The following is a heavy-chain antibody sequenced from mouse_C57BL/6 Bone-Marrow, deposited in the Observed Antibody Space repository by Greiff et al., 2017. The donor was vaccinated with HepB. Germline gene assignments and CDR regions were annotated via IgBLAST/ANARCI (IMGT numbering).Heavy chain of an antibody. D-gene: IGHD2-3*01. J-gene: IGHJ4*01. Sequence: EVQRVESGEGLVKPGGSLKLSCAASGFTFSSYAMSWVRQTPEKRLEWVAYISSGGDYIYYADTVKGRFTISRDNARNTLYLQMSSLKSEDTAMYYCTRIYDGYPYAMDYWGQGTSVTVSS. CDR2: ISSGGDYI. CDR3: TRIYDGYPYAMDY. CDR1: GFTFSSYA. V-gene: IGHV5-9-1*02.